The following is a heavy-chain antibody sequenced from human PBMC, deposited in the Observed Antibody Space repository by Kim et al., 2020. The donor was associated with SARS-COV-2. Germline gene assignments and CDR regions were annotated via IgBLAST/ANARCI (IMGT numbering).Heavy chain of an antibody. V-gene: IGHV2-70*01. J-gene: IGHJ3*02. Sequence: STALKTRLTISKDTSKNQVVLTMTNMDPVDTATYYCARTDYGSGSYAFDIWGQGTMVTVSS. D-gene: IGHD3-10*01. CDR3: ARTDYGSGSYAFDI.